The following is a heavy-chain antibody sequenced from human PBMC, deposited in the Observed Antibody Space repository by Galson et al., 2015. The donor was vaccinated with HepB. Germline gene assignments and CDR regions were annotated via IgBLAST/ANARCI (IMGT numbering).Heavy chain of an antibody. CDR1: GYTFTSYD. V-gene: IGHV1-8*01. Sequence: SVKVSCKASGYTFTSYDINWVRQATGQGLEWMGWMNPNSGNTGYAQKFQGRVTMTRNTSISTAYMELSSLRSEDTAVYYCARGYWGYYDFWSGYHPYYYDSSGRYYFDYWGQGTLVTVSS. CDR3: ARGYWGYYDFWSGYHPYYYDSSGRYYFDY. CDR2: MNPNSGNT. D-gene: IGHD3-3*01. J-gene: IGHJ4*02.